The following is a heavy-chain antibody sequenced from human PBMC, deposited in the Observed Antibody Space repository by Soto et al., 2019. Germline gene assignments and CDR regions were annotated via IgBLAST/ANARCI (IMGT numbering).Heavy chain of an antibody. CDR1: GGSFSGYY. J-gene: IGHJ5*02. V-gene: IGHV4-34*01. Sequence: ETLSLTCAVYGGSFSGYYCSWIRQPPGKGLEWIGEINHSGSTNYNPSLKSRVTISVDTSKNQFSLKLSSVTAADTAVYYCAAGPQNNWFDPWGQGTLVTVSS. CDR2: INHSGST. CDR3: AAGPQNNWFDP.